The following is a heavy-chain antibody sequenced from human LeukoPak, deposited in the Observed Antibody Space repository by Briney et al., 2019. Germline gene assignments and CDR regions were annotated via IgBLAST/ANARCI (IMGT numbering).Heavy chain of an antibody. CDR2: IYYSGST. CDR1: GGSISSGGYY. D-gene: IGHD6-19*01. Sequence: SETLSLTCTVSGGSISSGGYYWSWIRQHPGKGLEWIGYIYYSGSTYYNPSLKSRVTISVDTSKNQFSLKLSSVTAADTAVYYCARAPVAGEIDYWGQGTLVTVSS. V-gene: IGHV4-31*03. CDR3: ARAPVAGEIDY. J-gene: IGHJ4*02.